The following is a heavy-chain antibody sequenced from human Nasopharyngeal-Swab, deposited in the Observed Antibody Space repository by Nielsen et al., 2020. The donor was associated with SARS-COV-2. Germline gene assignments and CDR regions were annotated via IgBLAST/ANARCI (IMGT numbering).Heavy chain of an antibody. CDR3: ARVGGARGYSYGQFDY. CDR1: GYTFTSYD. CDR2: MNPNSGNT. Sequence: ASVKVSCKASGYTFTSYDINWVRQATGQGLEWMGWMNPNSGNTGYAQKFQGRVTMTRDTSTSTVYMELSSLRSEDTAVYYCARVGGARGYSYGQFDYWGQGTLVTVSS. V-gene: IGHV1-8*01. J-gene: IGHJ4*02. D-gene: IGHD5-18*01.